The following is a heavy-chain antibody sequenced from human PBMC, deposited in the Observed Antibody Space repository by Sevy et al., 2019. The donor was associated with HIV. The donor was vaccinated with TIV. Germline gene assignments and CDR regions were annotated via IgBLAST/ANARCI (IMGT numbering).Heavy chain of an antibody. CDR1: GFSFSSYW. CDR2: IKQDESEQ. J-gene: IGHJ4*02. CDR3: ARGNSCSFDY. Sequence: GGSLRLSCAASGFSFSSYWMHWVRQAPGKGLEWVANIKQDESEQYYVASVKGRFTISRDNAKNSVYLQMNSLRPEDTAIYYCARGNSCSFDYWGQGTLVIVSS. V-gene: IGHV3-7*04. D-gene: IGHD3-10*02.